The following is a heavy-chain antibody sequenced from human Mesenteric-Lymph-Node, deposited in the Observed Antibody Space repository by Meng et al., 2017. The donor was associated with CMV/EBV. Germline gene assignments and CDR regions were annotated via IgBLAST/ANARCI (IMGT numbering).Heavy chain of an antibody. J-gene: IGHJ5*02. CDR1: FTFSRYW. Sequence: FTFSRYWMNWVRQAPGEGLEWVSSISDSSGYIYYADSVKGRFTISRDNAKNSMYLQMNSLRAEDTAVYYCARVTYCGGDCFWNYFDPWGQGTLVTVSS. CDR3: ARVTYCGGDCFWNYFDP. D-gene: IGHD2-21*01. V-gene: IGHV3-21*01. CDR2: ISDSSGYI.